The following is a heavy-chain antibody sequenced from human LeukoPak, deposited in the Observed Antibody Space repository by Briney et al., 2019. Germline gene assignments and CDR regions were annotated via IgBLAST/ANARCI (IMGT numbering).Heavy chain of an antibody. J-gene: IGHJ4*02. Sequence: GGSLRLSCAASGFTFSSYSMDWVRQAPGKGLEWVSAISGTGGSTYYADSVKGRLTISRDNCKNTLYLQMTSLRAEDTAVYYCAKDQRLGELQYTNPPFDYWGQGTLVTVSS. CDR3: AKDQRLGELQYTNPPFDY. V-gene: IGHV3-23*01. CDR2: ISGTGGST. CDR1: GFTFSSYS. D-gene: IGHD3-16*01.